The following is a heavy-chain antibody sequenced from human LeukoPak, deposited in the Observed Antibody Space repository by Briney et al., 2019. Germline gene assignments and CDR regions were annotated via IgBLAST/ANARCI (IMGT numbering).Heavy chain of an antibody. D-gene: IGHD3-10*01. V-gene: IGHV3-30-3*01. J-gene: IGHJ4*02. Sequence: PGGSLRLSCAASGFTFSSYAMHWVRQAPGKGLEWVAVISYDGSNKYYADSVKGRFTISRDNSKNTLYLQMNSLRAEDTAVYYCARDLGDYYGSGSYYRGPLDYWGQGTLVTVSS. CDR1: GFTFSSYA. CDR3: ARDLGDYYGSGSYYRGPLDY. CDR2: ISYDGSNK.